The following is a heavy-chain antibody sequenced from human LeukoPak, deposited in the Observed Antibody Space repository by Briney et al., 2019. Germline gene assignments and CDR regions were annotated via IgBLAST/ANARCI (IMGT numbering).Heavy chain of an antibody. CDR1: GFTIDDCC. CDR2: INWYGGTT. CDR3: AAGDASGWYFDY. V-gene: IGHV3-20*04. J-gene: IGHJ4*02. Sequence: GGSLRLSCAGSGFTIDDCCMSWVRQAPGRGLEWVSGINWYGGTTGYAESVKGRFTISRDNAKNPLSLQMTSLGVEDTALYYCAAGDASGWYFDYWGQGTLVTVSS. D-gene: IGHD6-19*01.